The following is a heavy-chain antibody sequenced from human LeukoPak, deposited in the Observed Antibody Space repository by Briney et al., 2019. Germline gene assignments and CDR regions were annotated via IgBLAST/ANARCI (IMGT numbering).Heavy chain of an antibody. CDR2: ISWDGGST. CDR3: AKALYSSSWYVPWFDP. V-gene: IGHV3-43D*03. CDR1: GFTFDDYA. D-gene: IGHD6-13*01. Sequence: PGGSLRLSCAASGFTFDDYAMHWVRHAPGKGLEWVSLISWDGGSTYYADSVKGRFTISRDNSKNSLYLQMNSLRAEDTALYYCAKALYSSSWYVPWFDPWGQGTLVTVSS. J-gene: IGHJ5*02.